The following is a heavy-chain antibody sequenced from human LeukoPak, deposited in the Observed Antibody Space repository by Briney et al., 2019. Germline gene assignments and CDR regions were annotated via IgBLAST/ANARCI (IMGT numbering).Heavy chain of an antibody. Sequence: NPSETLSLTCTVSGGSISSGSYYWNWIRQPAGKGLEWIGRIYTSGTTHYNPSLKSRVTMPVDTSKNQFSLKLSSVTAADTAVYYCARLSTVTTSFDYWGQGTLVTVSS. CDR2: IYTSGTT. D-gene: IGHD4-17*01. CDR1: GGSISSGSYY. J-gene: IGHJ4*02. CDR3: ARLSTVTTSFDY. V-gene: IGHV4-61*02.